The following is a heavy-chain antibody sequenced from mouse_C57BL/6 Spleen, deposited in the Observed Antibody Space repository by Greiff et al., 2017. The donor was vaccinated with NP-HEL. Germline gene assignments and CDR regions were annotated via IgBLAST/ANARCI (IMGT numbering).Heavy chain of an antibody. J-gene: IGHJ2*01. CDR2: ISSGGSYT. V-gene: IGHV5-6*01. CDR3: ARHTYDGTDYFDY. CDR1: GFTFSSYG. D-gene: IGHD2-3*01. Sequence: EVMLVESGGDLVKPGGSLKLSCAASGFTFSSYGMSWVRQTPDKRLEWVATISSGGSYTYYPDSVKGRFTISRDNAKNTLYLQMSSLKSEDTAMYYCARHTYDGTDYFDYWGQGTTLTVSS.